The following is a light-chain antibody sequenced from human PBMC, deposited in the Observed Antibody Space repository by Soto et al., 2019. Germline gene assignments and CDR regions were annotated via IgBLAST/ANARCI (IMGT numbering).Light chain of an antibody. J-gene: IGLJ3*02. V-gene: IGLV4-60*02. CDR3: ETWDSIRV. CDR2: LEGSGSY. Sequence: QLVLTQSSSASASLGSSVKLTCTLSSGHSSYIIAWHQQQPWKAPRYLMKLEGSGSYNKGSGVPDRFSGSSSGADRYLTISNLQFEDEADYYCETWDSIRVFGGGTKLTVL. CDR1: SGHSSYI.